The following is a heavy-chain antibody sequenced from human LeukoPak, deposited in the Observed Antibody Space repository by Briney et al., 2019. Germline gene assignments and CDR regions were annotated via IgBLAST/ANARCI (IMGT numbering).Heavy chain of an antibody. D-gene: IGHD3-10*01. CDR1: GFTFSSYS. CDR3: ARGGPEGYGSGSYAFYYYYGMDV. J-gene: IGHJ6*02. V-gene: IGHV3-48*02. CDR2: ISSSRSTI. Sequence: GGSLRLSCAASGFTFSSYSMNWVRQAPGKGLEWVSYISSSRSTIYYADSVKGRFTISRDNAKNSLYLQMNSLRDEDTAVYYCARGGPEGYGSGSYAFYYYYGMDVWGQGTTVTVS.